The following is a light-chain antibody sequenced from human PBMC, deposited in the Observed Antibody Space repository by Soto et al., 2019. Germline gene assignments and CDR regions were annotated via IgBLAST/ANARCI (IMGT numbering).Light chain of an antibody. Sequence: DIQMTEKSPTLSEPVGDSITITNLASQSISSYLNWYQQKPGKAPKLLIYAASSLQSGVPSRFSCSQTATDYTVPLCSLQPEAFATYYCQPRYGPPWTFHQGTKVDIK. CDR2: AAS. J-gene: IGKJ1*01. V-gene: IGKV1-39*01. CDR1: QSISSY. CDR3: QPRYGPPWT.